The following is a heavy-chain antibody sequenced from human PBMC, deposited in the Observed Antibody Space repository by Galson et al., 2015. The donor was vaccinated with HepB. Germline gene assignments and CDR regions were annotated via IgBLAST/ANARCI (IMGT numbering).Heavy chain of an antibody. V-gene: IGHV6-1*01. D-gene: IGHD2-15*01. CDR2: TYYRNTNYN. CDR3: ATGGCSGGSCRSKNYYSFYGMDV. J-gene: IGHJ6*02. CDR1: GDSVTSNGAA. Sequence: CAISGDSVTSNGAAWNRNRQGPSSDREGLVRTYYRNTNYNDYAVAGISLITINPETSKNQFFLQLNSVTPEDTAVYYCATGGCSGGSCRSKNYYSFYGMDVWGQGTTVTVSS.